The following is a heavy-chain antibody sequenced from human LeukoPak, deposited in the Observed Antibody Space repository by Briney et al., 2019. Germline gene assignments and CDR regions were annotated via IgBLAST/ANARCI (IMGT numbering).Heavy chain of an antibody. Sequence: ASVKVSCKASGGTFSSYAISWVRQAPGQGLEWMGWITTYNGNTNYAQKFQGRVTMTTDTSTSTAYMELRSLRSDDTAVYYCARNYDSSGYFGFDYWGQGTLVTVSS. CDR3: ARNYDSSGYFGFDY. J-gene: IGHJ4*02. D-gene: IGHD3-22*01. CDR1: GGTFSSYA. CDR2: ITTYNGNT. V-gene: IGHV1-18*01.